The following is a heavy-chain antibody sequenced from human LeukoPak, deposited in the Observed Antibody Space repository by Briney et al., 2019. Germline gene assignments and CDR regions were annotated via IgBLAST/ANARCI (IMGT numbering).Heavy chain of an antibody. CDR3: ARYGGEYDFWSGYPAEYFQH. CDR2: ISAYNGNT. Sequence: ASVKVSCKASGYTFTSYGISWVRQAPGQGLEWVGWISAYNGNTNYAQKLQGRVTMTTDTSTSTAYMELRSLRSDDTAVYYCARYGGEYDFWSGYPAEYFQHWGQGTLVTVSS. CDR1: GYTFTSYG. D-gene: IGHD3-3*01. V-gene: IGHV1-18*01. J-gene: IGHJ1*01.